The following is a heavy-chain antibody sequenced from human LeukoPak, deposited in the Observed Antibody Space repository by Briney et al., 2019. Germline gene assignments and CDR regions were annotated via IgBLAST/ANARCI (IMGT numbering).Heavy chain of an antibody. D-gene: IGHD6-19*01. CDR1: GFTFSSYW. V-gene: IGHV3-7*01. J-gene: IGHJ6*02. CDR3: AREIKKQWLVLPTYGMDV. Sequence: GGSLRLSCAASGFTFSSYWMSWVRQAPGKGLEWVANIKQDGSEKYYVDSVKGRFTISRDNAKNSLYLQMNSLRAEDTAVYYCAREIKKQWLVLPTYGMDVWGQGTTVTVSS. CDR2: IKQDGSEK.